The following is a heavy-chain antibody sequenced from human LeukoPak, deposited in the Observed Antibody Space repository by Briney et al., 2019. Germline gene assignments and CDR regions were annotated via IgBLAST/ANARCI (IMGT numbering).Heavy chain of an antibody. CDR3: ARDIVLVPARTYFDY. J-gene: IGHJ4*02. D-gene: IGHD2-2*01. V-gene: IGHV1-2*02. CDR1: GYTFTGYY. Sequence: ASVKVSCKASGYTFTGYYMHWVRQAPGQGLEWMGWINPNSGGTNYAQKFRGRVTMTRDTSISTVYMELSRLRSDDTAVYYCARDIVLVPARTYFDYWGQGTLVTVSS. CDR2: INPNSGGT.